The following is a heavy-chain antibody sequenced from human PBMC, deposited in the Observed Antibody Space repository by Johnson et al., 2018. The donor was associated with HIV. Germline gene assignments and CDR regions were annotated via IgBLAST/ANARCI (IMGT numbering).Heavy chain of an antibody. D-gene: IGHD6-19*01. J-gene: IGHJ3*02. CDR1: GFTFSSYP. CDR2: ISYDGGNE. V-gene: IGHV3-30*04. Sequence: QVQLVESGGGVVQPGRSLRLSCAASGFTFSSYPMHWVRQAPGKGLAWVAVISYDGGNEYYADSMQGRFTISRDNAKNSLYLQMNSLRAEDTAVYYCVLMGWNAFDIWGLGTMVTVSS. CDR3: VLMGWNAFDI.